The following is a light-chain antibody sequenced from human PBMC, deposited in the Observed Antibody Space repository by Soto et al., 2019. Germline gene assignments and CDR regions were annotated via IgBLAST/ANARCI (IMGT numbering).Light chain of an antibody. V-gene: IGLV1-51*01. CDR1: GSNIGRNY. J-gene: IGLJ2*01. Sequence: QPVLTQPASLSATPGEKVTISCSGRGSNIGRNYVSWYRQFPGTAPQLLIYDDNKRHSGVPDRLSGSRYGTSASLAIAGLQPGDEADYYCGTWDESLGAGVFGGGTKLTVL. CDR3: GTWDESLGAGV. CDR2: DDN.